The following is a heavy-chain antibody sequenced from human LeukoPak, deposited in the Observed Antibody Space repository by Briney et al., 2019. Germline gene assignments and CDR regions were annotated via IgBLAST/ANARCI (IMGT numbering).Heavy chain of an antibody. J-gene: IGHJ6*02. CDR1: GFTFSDYY. D-gene: IGHD2-8*01. V-gene: IGHV3-11*01. CDR2: ISSSGSTI. Sequence: GGSLRLSCAASGFTFSDYYMSWIRQAPGKGLERVSYISSSGSTIYYADSVKGRFTISRDNAKNSLYLQMNSLRAEDTAVYYCARAADCTNGVCYTGPPYYYYGMDVWGQGTTVTVSS. CDR3: ARAADCTNGVCYTGPPYYYYGMDV.